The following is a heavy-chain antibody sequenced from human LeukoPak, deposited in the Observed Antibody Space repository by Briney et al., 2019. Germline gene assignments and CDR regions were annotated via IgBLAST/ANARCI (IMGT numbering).Heavy chain of an antibody. J-gene: IGHJ4*02. Sequence: PGGSLRLSCAASGFTFRSYAMSSVRQDPGKGLEWVSGISDGSTYYADSIKGRLTISRDDSKNSLYLQMNNLRAEDTAVYYCAKWGLDCSVAGCLYYFDYWGQGTLVTVSS. CDR1: GFTFRSYA. CDR3: AKWGLDCSVAGCLYYFDY. CDR2: ISDGST. V-gene: IGHV3-23*01. D-gene: IGHD2-15*01.